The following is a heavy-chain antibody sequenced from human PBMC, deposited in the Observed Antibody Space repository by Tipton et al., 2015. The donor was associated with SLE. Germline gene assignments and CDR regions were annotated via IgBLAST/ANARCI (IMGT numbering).Heavy chain of an antibody. J-gene: IGHJ6*02. D-gene: IGHD6-13*01. CDR2: IYYSGST. CDR1: GGSISSSSYY. V-gene: IGHV4-39*07. CDR3: ARSLAAAGTGYYYYGMDV. Sequence: TLSLTCTVSGGSISSSSYYWGWIRQPPGKGLEWIGSIYYSGSTYYNPSLKSRVTISVDTSKNQFSLKLSSVTAADTAVYYCARSLAAAGTGYYYYGMDVWGQGTTVTVSS.